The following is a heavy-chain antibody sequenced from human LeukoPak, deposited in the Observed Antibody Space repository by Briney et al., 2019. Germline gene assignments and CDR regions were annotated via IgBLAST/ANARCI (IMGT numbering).Heavy chain of an antibody. D-gene: IGHD6-19*01. CDR1: GGTFSSYA. CDR2: IIPIFGTA. Sequence: SVKVSCKASGGTFSSYAISWVRQAPGQGLEWMGGIIPIFGTANYAQKFQGRVTITADESTSTAYMELSSLRSEDTAVYYCARPRYSSGWGPDAFDIWGQGTMVTVSS. V-gene: IGHV1-69*01. CDR3: ARPRYSSGWGPDAFDI. J-gene: IGHJ3*02.